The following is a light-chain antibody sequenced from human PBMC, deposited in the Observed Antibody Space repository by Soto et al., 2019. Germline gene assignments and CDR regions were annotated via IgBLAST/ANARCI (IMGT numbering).Light chain of an antibody. CDR1: QGISSH. V-gene: IGKV1-9*01. CDR2: AAS. CDR3: QQVNSFPST. J-gene: IGKJ5*01. Sequence: IQLTQSPSSLSASVGYIVTISCRASQGISSHLAWYEQKPGKAPKLLIYAASTLQTGVPSRFSGGGSGTDFTLTLSSLQPEDFATYYCQQVNSFPSTFGQGTRLEIK.